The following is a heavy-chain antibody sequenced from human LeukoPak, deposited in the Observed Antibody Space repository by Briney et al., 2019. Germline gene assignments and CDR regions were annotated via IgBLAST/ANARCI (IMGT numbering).Heavy chain of an antibody. J-gene: IGHJ4*02. CDR2: IYTSGST. Sequence: SETLSLSCTVSGGSISSYYWSWIRQPAGKGLEWIGRIYTSGSTNYNPSPKSRVTMSVDTSKNQFSLKLSSVTAADTAVYYCARGTFRTTIDYWGQGTLVTVSS. CDR1: GGSISSYY. CDR3: ARGTFRTTIDY. D-gene: IGHD1-7*01. V-gene: IGHV4-4*07.